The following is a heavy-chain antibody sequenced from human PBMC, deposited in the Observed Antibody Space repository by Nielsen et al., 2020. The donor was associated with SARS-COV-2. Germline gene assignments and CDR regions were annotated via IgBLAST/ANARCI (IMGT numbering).Heavy chain of an antibody. Sequence: ASVKVSCKASGYTFASYYMHWVRQAPGQGLEWMGIINPSGGSTSYAQKFQGRVTMTRDTSTSTVYMELSSLRSEDTAVYYCARYSSSWYFDYWGQGTLVTVSS. CDR1: GYTFASYY. V-gene: IGHV1-46*01. D-gene: IGHD6-13*01. CDR2: INPSGGST. J-gene: IGHJ4*02. CDR3: ARYSSSWYFDY.